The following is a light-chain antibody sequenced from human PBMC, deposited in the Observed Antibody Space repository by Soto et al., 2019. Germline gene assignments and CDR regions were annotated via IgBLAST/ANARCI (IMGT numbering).Light chain of an antibody. V-gene: IGKV3-11*01. CDR3: QQRSNWPPYT. J-gene: IGKJ2*01. CDR2: DAS. Sequence: EIVLTQSPATLSLSPGERAIYSCRASQSVSRYLAWYQQKPGQAPRLLIYDASNRATGIPARFSGSRSGTDFTLTISSLEPEDFAVYYCQQRSNWPPYTFGQGTKLEIK. CDR1: QSVSRY.